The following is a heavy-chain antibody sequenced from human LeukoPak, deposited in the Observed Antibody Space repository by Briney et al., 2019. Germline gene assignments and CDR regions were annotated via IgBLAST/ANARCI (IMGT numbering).Heavy chain of an antibody. V-gene: IGHV3-23*01. Sequence: GGSLRLSCAASGFTFSSYALSWVRQPPGEGLEWVSAISGSGGSTYYADSVKGRFTISRDNSKNTLYLQMNSLRAEDTAVYYCAKGRNTMVRGVIKGFDYWGQGTLVTVSS. J-gene: IGHJ4*02. D-gene: IGHD3-10*01. CDR2: ISGSGGST. CDR1: GFTFSSYA. CDR3: AKGRNTMVRGVIKGFDY.